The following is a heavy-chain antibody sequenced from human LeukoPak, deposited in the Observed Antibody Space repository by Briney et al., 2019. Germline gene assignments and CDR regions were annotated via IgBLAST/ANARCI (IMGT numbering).Heavy chain of an antibody. V-gene: IGHV1-2*02. Sequence: ASVKVSCKASGYTFTDHYMQWLRQAPGQGLEWMGWINPNSGGTVLAQKFQDRITMTRDTSISTVYMELSRLSSDDTAVYYCARDTSLLGWFDPWGQGTLVTVS. CDR2: INPNSGGT. J-gene: IGHJ5*02. D-gene: IGHD2-21*01. CDR1: GYTFTDHY. CDR3: ARDTSLLGWFDP.